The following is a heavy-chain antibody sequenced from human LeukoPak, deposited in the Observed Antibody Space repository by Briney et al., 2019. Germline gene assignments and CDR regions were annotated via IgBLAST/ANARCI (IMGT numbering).Heavy chain of an antibody. V-gene: IGHV1-24*01. CDR1: GYTLTELS. CDR2: FDPEDGET. CDR3: ATGCPHGVISYSYGMDV. Sequence: ASVKVSCKVSGYTLTELSMHWVRQAPGKGLEWMGGFDPEDGETIYAQKFQGRVTMTEDTSTDTAYMELSSLRSEDTAVYYCATGCPHGVISYSYGMDVGGQGTTVTVSS. J-gene: IGHJ6*02. D-gene: IGHD4-23*01.